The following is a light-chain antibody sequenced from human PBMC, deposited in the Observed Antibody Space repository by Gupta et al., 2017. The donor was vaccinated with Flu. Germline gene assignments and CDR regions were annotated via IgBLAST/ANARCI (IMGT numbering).Light chain of an antibody. J-gene: IGLJ2*01. CDR2: EDR. Sequence: TCEGHNIGGKYVHWYHQKPGQAPILVGYEDRDRPSRIPQRFSGTISGSTATLTISGVEAGDETYYDGQVWDSKSDHHFLFGGGTKMTVL. CDR3: QVWDSKSDHHFL. V-gene: IGLV3-21*02. CDR1: NIGGKY.